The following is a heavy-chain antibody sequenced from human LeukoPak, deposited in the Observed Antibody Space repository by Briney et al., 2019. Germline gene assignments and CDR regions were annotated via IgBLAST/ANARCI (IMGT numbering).Heavy chain of an antibody. Sequence: GGSLRLSCAASGFTFSSYGMHWVRQAPGKGLEWVAVIWYDGSNKYYADSVTGRFTISRDNSKNTLYLQMNSLRAEDTAVYYCARDHGIDYYDSSGYYGGYFDYWGQGTLVTVSS. CDR3: ARDHGIDYYDSSGYYGGYFDY. CDR2: IWYDGSNK. CDR1: GFTFSSYG. J-gene: IGHJ4*02. D-gene: IGHD3-22*01. V-gene: IGHV3-33*01.